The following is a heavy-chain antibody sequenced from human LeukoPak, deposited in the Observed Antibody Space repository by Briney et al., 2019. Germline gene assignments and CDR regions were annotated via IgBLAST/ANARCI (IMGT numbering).Heavy chain of an antibody. CDR3: ARAPDYGGNWLEL. J-gene: IGHJ5*02. D-gene: IGHD4-23*01. CDR2: ISYDRGT. Sequence: SETLSLNCTVSGESVSSGDYFWTWILQHPVRGLEWIGFISYDRGTYYNPSLNSRITMSVETSKNQFSLEVTSVTASDTAMYYSARAPDYGGNWLELWGQGTLVTVSS. CDR1: GESVSSGDYF. V-gene: IGHV4-31*03.